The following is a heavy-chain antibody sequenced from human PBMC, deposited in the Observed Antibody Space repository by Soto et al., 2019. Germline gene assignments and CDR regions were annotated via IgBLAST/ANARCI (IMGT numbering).Heavy chain of an antibody. CDR3: ARLNNPSAGYYSLRLDY. Sequence: PGESLKISCKGSGYSFSTYWIGWVRQMPGKGLEWMGIIYPGNADTRYSPSFQGQVTISADKSISTAYLQWSSLKASDTAIYYCARLNNPSAGYYSLRLDYWGQGTLVTVS. J-gene: IGHJ4*02. CDR2: IYPGNADT. CDR1: GYSFSTYW. D-gene: IGHD5-12*01. V-gene: IGHV5-51*01.